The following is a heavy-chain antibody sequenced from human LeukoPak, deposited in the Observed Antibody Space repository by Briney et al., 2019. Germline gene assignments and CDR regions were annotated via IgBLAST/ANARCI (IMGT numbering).Heavy chain of an antibody. Sequence: ASVKVSCKASGYTFTGYYIHWVRQAPGQGLEWMGWINPNSGGTNYAQKFQGRVTMTRDTSISTAYMELSRLRSDDTAVYYCARDRVGAPGNWFDPWGQGTLVTVSS. D-gene: IGHD1-26*01. CDR2: INPNSGGT. J-gene: IGHJ5*02. V-gene: IGHV1-2*02. CDR3: ARDRVGAPGNWFDP. CDR1: GYTFTGYY.